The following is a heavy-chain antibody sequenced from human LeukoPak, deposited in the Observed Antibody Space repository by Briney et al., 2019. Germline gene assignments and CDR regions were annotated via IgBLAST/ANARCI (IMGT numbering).Heavy chain of an antibody. Sequence: GGSLRLSCAASGFTFSSYAMHWVRQAPGKGLEWLAVISYDGSNKYYADSVKGRFTISRDNSKNTLYLQMNSLRAEDTAVYYCARDSGTVFGYYFDYWGQGTLVTVSS. CDR1: GFTFSSYA. J-gene: IGHJ4*02. D-gene: IGHD1-26*01. CDR2: ISYDGSNK. CDR3: ARDSGTVFGYYFDY. V-gene: IGHV3-30-3*01.